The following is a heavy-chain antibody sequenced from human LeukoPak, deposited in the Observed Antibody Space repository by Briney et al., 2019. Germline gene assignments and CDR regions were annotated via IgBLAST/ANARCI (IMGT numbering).Heavy chain of an antibody. CDR1: GFTFSSYA. J-gene: IGHJ4*02. CDR3: AKDSLIIAVAGGDFDY. Sequence: GGSLRLSCAASGFTFSSYAMSWVRQAPGKGLEWVSVISGSGGSTYYADSVKGRFTISRDNSKNTLYLQMNSLRAEDTAVYYCAKDSLIIAVAGGDFDYWGQGTLVTVSS. CDR2: ISGSGGST. V-gene: IGHV3-23*01. D-gene: IGHD6-19*01.